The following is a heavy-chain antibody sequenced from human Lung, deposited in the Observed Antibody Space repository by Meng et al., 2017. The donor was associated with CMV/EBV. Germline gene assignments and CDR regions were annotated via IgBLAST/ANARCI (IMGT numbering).Heavy chain of an antibody. V-gene: IGHV3-23*01. CDR2: IDGGNRT. Sequence: SCAASGFSFSNFAVSWVRQAPGRGLEWVSNIDGGNRTFYARSVKGRFTISRDSSKNIVYLQMNSLRAEDTAVYFCAKDSHYPCCYGMDVWGQGTXVTGSS. CDR3: AKDSHYPCCYGMDV. J-gene: IGHJ6*02. D-gene: IGHD3-10*01. CDR1: GFSFSNFA.